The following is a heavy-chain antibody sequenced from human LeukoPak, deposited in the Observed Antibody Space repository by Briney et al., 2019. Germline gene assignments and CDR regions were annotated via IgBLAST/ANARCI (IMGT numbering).Heavy chain of an antibody. Sequence: ASVKVSCKASGYTFTGYYMRWVRQAPGQGLEWMGWINPNSGGTNYAQKFQGRVTMTRDTSISTAYMELSRLRSDDTAVYYCARGVFGRRIAAAGTKIDYWGQGTLVTVSS. V-gene: IGHV1-2*02. J-gene: IGHJ4*02. CDR1: GYTFTGYY. CDR2: INPNSGGT. D-gene: IGHD6-13*01. CDR3: ARGVFGRRIAAAGTKIDY.